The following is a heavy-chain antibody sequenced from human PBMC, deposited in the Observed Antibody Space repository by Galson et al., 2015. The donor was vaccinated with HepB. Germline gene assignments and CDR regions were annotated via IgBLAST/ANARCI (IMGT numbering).Heavy chain of an antibody. J-gene: IGHJ4*02. D-gene: IGHD4-17*01. V-gene: IGHV3-30-3*01. Sequence: SLRLSCAASGFTFSSYAMHWVRQAPGKGLEWVAVISYDGSNKYYADSVKGRFTISRDNSKNTLYLQMNSLRAEDTAVYYCARDPSGDNYFDYWGQGTLVTVSS. CDR1: GFTFSSYA. CDR3: ARDPSGDNYFDY. CDR2: ISYDGSNK.